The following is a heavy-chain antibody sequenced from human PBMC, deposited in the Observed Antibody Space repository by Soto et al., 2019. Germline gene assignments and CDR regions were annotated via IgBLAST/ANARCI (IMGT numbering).Heavy chain of an antibody. CDR3: ARHHDS. V-gene: IGHV4-59*08. Sequence: QVQLQESGPGLVKPSETLSLTGTVSGGSSSSYYWSWIRQPPGKGLEWIGYIYYGGSTNYNPSLKSRVTISVDTSKTQFSLKMSSVTGADTAVYYCARHHDSWGQGTLVTVSS. J-gene: IGHJ4*02. CDR1: GGSSSSYY. CDR2: IYYGGST.